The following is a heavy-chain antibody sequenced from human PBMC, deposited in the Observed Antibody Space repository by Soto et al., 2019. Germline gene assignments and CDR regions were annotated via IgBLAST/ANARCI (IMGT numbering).Heavy chain of an antibody. D-gene: IGHD6-19*01. J-gene: IGHJ6*02. CDR3: ARERIAVAENYYGMDV. Sequence: PGESLKVSCKGSGYSFTSYWISWVRQMPGKGLEWMGRIDPSDSYTNYSPSFQGHVTISADKSISTAYLQWSSLKASDTAMYYCARERIAVAENYYGMDVWGQGTTVTVSS. CDR2: IDPSDSYT. CDR1: GYSFTSYW. V-gene: IGHV5-10-1*01.